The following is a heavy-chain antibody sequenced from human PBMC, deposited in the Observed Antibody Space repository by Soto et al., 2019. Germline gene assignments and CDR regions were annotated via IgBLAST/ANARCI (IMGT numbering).Heavy chain of an antibody. D-gene: IGHD6-19*01. CDR2: LSANSRDI. CDR1: GITFTTYA. Sequence: GGSLRLSCAASGITFTTYAMSWVRQAPGKGLEWVSTLSANSRDIYYADSVKGRFTISRDNSKNTLYLQINSLRAEDTAVYYCAKVSSGWYHNPNWIDPWGQGTLVTVSS. J-gene: IGHJ5*02. V-gene: IGHV3-23*01. CDR3: AKVSSGWYHNPNWIDP.